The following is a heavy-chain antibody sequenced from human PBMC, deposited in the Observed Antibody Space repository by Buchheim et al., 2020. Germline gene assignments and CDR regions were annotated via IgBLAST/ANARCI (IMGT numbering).Heavy chain of an antibody. CDR2: INPSGGST. D-gene: IGHD2-21*01. V-gene: IGHV1-46*01. J-gene: IGHJ2*01. CDR1: GYTFTSYY. Sequence: QVQLVQPGAAVKKPGASVKVSCKASGYTFTSYYMHWVRQAPGQGLEWMGIINPSGGSTSYAQKFQGRVTMTRDTSTSPVYMELSSLRSEDTAVYYCARGAFLVVVGASDWYFDLWGRGTL. CDR3: ARGAFLVVVGASDWYFDL.